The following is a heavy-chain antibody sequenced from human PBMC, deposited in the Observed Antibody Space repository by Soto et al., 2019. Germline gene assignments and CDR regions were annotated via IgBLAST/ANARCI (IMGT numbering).Heavy chain of an antibody. CDR3: ARDRLRLGELSLIGYFDY. CDR2: ISYDGINE. CDR1: GFTFTSYA. D-gene: IGHD3-16*02. V-gene: IGHV3-30*15. Sequence: QVQLVESGGSVVQPGRSLRLSCEASGFTFTSYAMHWVRQAPGKGLEWVAVISYDGINEYYADSLKGRLTISRDNSKNTLFLQMSSLRVEDTAVYYCARDRLRLGELSLIGYFDYWGQGTLVTVSS. J-gene: IGHJ4*02.